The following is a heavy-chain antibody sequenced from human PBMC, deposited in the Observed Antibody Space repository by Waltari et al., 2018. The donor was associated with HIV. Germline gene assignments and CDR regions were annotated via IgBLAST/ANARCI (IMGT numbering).Heavy chain of an antibody. J-gene: IGHJ4*02. CDR3: ARDFPFGKTGGSYYGIY. CDR1: GFTYSSYG. D-gene: IGHD3-10*01. Sequence: EVQLVESGGGFVQPGGSLRLSCAASGFTYSSYGTNWGRQAPGKGRGWVSYISSSGGTIYYADSVKGRFTLSRDNSKSSLYLQMNSLRDEDTAVYYCARDFPFGKTGGSYYGIYWGLGTLVTVSS. V-gene: IGHV3-48*03. CDR2: ISSSGGTI.